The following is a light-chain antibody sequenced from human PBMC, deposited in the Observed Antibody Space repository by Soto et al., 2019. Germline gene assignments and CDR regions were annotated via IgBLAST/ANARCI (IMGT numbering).Light chain of an antibody. Sequence: QSALTQPASVSGSPGQSITISCTGTSSDVGSYNLVSWYQQYPCKVPKLMIYEDSKRPSGVSNRFSGSKSGNTASLTISGLQAEDEADYYCCSYAGSSTVVFGGGTKLTVL. CDR1: SSDVGSYNL. CDR2: EDS. V-gene: IGLV2-23*01. CDR3: CSYAGSSTVV. J-gene: IGLJ2*01.